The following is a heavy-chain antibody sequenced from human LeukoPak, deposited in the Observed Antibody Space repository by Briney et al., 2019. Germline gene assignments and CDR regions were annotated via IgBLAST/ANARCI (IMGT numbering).Heavy chain of an antibody. Sequence: ASVQVSSTASGYIFTSYNIYWVRQAPGQGLEWMGLINPSGGSTNYAQKFQGRVTMTRDTSTSTVYMELSSLRSEDTAVYYCARFAVHRRITVAGQFGLDYWGQGTLVSLSS. CDR2: INPSGGST. D-gene: IGHD6-19*01. CDR1: GYIFTSYN. V-gene: IGHV1-46*01. CDR3: ARFAVHRRITVAGQFGLDY. J-gene: IGHJ4*02.